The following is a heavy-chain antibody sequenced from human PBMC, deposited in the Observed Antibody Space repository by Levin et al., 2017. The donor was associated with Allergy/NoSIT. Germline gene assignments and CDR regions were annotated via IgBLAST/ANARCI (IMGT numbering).Heavy chain of an antibody. V-gene: IGHV3-30*02. CDR2: TLLDGSRT. CDR3: STWGFELGVDY. J-gene: IGHJ4*02. Sequence: PGGSLRLSCEASGFSISPYSMNWVRQAPGKGLEWVANTLLDGSRTWYGDSIRGRCTISRDNSKNTLYLEMNDLRTDDTAVYYCSTWGFELGVDYWGQGIMVTVSS. CDR1: GFSISPYS. D-gene: IGHD3-16*01.